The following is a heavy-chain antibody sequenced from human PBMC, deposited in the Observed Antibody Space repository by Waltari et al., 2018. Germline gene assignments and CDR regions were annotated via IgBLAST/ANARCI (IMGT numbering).Heavy chain of an antibody. CDR2: IVPILGSV. CDR3: ARDNCQLSTGYFTAFYYRGMHG. CDR1: GDSFRDLS. Sequence: QVQLVQSGPDLKKPGSSLTAYCMSSGDSFRDLSVSWVRQAPGQGLEWVGTIVPILGSVNLALKFHGRVTLRADRFTTKVYLDLTCLRSEDSGVYYCARDNCQLSTGYFTAFYYRGMHGWGQGTTVTVSS. J-gene: IGHJ6*02. V-gene: IGHV1-69*04. D-gene: IGHD3-16*02.